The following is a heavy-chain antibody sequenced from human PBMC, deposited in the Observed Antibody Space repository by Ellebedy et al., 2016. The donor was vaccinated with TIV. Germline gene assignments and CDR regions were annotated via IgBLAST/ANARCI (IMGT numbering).Heavy chain of an antibody. CDR2: INHSGST. V-gene: IGHV4-34*01. Sequence: SETLSLTCAVYGGSFSGYYWSRIRQHPGKGLEWIGEINHSGSTNYNPSLKSRVTISVDTSKNQFSLKLSSVTAADTAVYYCARGLRARTNWLDPWGQGTLGTVSS. CDR1: GGSFSGYY. CDR3: ARGLRARTNWLDP. J-gene: IGHJ5*02.